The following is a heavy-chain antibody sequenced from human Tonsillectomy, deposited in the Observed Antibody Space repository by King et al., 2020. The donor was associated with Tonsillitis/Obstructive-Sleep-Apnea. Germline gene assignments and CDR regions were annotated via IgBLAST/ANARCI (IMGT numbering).Heavy chain of an antibody. Sequence: VQLQQWGAGLLKPSETLSLTCAAYGGSFSAYYWNWIRQPPGKGLEWIGEINHSGSTNYNPSLKSRVIISVDTSKNQFSLKLSSVTAADTAVYYCAKSSRFDPWGQGTLVTVSS. V-gene: IGHV4-34*01. J-gene: IGHJ5*02. CDR3: AKSSRFDP. CDR1: GGSFSAYY. CDR2: INHSGST.